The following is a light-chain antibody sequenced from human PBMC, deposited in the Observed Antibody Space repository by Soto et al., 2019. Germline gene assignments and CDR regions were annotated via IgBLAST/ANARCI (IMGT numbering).Light chain of an antibody. CDR2: EVN. Sequence: QSALTQPASVSGSPEQSITISCTGTSSDVGAYNLVSWYQQHPGKAPKLIIYEVNKAPSGVSNRFSGSKSGNTASLTISGLQPDDESHYYCCSYAGSSIWVFGGGTKLTVL. J-gene: IGLJ3*02. V-gene: IGLV2-23*02. CDR3: CSYAGSSIWV. CDR1: SSDVGAYNL.